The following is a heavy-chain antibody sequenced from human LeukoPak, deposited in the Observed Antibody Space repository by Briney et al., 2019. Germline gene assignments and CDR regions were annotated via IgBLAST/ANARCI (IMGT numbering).Heavy chain of an antibody. CDR2: IRYDGSNK. Sequence: GGSLRLSCAASGFTLSSYGMHWVRQAPGKGLEWVAFIRYDGSNKYYADSVKGRFTISRDNSKNTLYLQMNSLRAEDTAVYYCARDWQRYMDVWGKGTTVTVSS. CDR1: GFTLSSYG. J-gene: IGHJ6*03. CDR3: ARDWQRYMDV. V-gene: IGHV3-30*02.